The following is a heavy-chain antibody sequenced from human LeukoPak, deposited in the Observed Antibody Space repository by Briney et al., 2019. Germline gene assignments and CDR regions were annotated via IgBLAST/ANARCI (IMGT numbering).Heavy chain of an antibody. D-gene: IGHD6-19*01. CDR3: ARSGFDGSSGWTRPGAFDI. J-gene: IGHJ3*02. Sequence: GASVKVSCKASGGTFSSYAISWVRQAPGQGLEWMGGINPNSGGTNYAQKFQGWVTMTRDTSISTAYMELSRLRSDDTAVYYCARSGFDGSSGWTRPGAFDIWGQGTMVTVSS. CDR1: GGTFSSYA. V-gene: IGHV1-2*04. CDR2: INPNSGGT.